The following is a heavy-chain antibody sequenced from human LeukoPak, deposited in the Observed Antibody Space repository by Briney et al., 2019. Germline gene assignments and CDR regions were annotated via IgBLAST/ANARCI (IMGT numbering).Heavy chain of an antibody. Sequence: GGSLRLSCAASAFTFSNFAMTWVRQAPGKGLEWVSAISADGADTYYADSVKGRFTISRDNSKNTLNLQMFSLRAEDTAVYFCASAEGDSWGQGTLVTVSS. CDR1: AFTFSNFA. CDR3: ASAEGDS. V-gene: IGHV3-23*01. J-gene: IGHJ5*01. CDR2: ISADGADT.